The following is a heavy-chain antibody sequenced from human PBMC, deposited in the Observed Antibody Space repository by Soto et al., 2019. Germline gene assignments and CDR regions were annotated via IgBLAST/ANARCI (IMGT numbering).Heavy chain of an antibody. CDR1: GGTFSSYA. CDR2: IIPIFGTA. J-gene: IGHJ6*02. CDR3: ARDRRITIFGVAPEDAKYYYYGMDV. D-gene: IGHD3-3*01. Sequence: GASVKVSCKASGGTFSSYAISWVRQAPGQGLEWMGGIIPIFGTANYAQKFQGRVTITADKSTSTAYMELSSLRSEDTAVYYCARDRRITIFGVAPEDAKYYYYGMDVWGQGTTVTVSS. V-gene: IGHV1-69*06.